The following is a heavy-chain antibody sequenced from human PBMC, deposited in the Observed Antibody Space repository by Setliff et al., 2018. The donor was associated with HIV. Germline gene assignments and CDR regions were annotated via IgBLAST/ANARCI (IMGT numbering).Heavy chain of an antibody. D-gene: IGHD4-17*01. CDR1: GYSLSSASY. V-gene: IGHV4-38-2*02. CDR2: INLSGST. CDR3: AREPTVTSRSGYFDY. J-gene: IGHJ4*02. Sequence: SETLSLTCSVSGYSLSSASYWGWIRQSPEKGLEWIGSINLSGSTYYNPSLQSRVTISIDMSKNHFSLNLDSVTAADTAVFYCAREPTVTSRSGYFDYWGQGTLVTVSS.